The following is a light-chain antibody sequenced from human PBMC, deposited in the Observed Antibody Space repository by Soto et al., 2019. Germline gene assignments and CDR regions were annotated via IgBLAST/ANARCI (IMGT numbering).Light chain of an antibody. CDR1: QGVSTW. CDR2: AAS. Sequence: DIQMTQSPSSVSASVGDRVTITCRASQGVSTWLAWYQQKPGKAPKLLIYAASSLQSGVPSRFSGSGSRTDLTLTSTSLQPEYLATYYCQQANSFPLTVGQGTQREMK. J-gene: IGKJ5*01. CDR3: QQANSFPLT. V-gene: IGKV1-12*01.